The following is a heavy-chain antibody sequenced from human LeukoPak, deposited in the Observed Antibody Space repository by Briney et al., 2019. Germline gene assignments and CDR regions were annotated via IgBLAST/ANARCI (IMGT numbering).Heavy chain of an antibody. Sequence: PGGSLRLSCAVSGITLSNYGMSWVRQGPGKGLEWVAGISDSGGRTNYADSVKGRFTISRDNPKNTLYLQINSLRAEDTAVYFCAKRGVVIRVILVGFHKEAYYFDSWGQGALVTVSS. CDR3: AKRGVVIRVILVGFHKEAYYFDS. D-gene: IGHD3-22*01. CDR2: ISDSGGRT. CDR1: GITLSNYG. J-gene: IGHJ4*02. V-gene: IGHV3-23*01.